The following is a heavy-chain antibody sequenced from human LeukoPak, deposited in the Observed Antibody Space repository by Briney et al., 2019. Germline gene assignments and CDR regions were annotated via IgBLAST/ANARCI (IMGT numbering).Heavy chain of an antibody. D-gene: IGHD3-16*01. V-gene: IGHV3-9*01. CDR1: GFTFDDYA. J-gene: IGHJ4*02. CDR3: ARVEGDHLDY. CDR2: ISWNSGSI. Sequence: GGSLRLSCAASGFTFDDYAMHWVRQAPGKGLEWVSGISWNSGSIGYADSVKGRFTISRDNPKNTLYLQMNSLRAEDTAVYYCARVEGDHLDYWGQGTLVTVSS.